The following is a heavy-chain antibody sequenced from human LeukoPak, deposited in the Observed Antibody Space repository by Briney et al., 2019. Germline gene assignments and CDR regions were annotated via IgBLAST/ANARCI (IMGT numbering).Heavy chain of an antibody. CDR3: VRHGAHYYDSSGHYPLDY. D-gene: IGHD3-22*01. V-gene: IGHV5-51*01. Sequence: GESLKISCKGSGYIFPTYWIGWVRQMPGQGLEWMGTIYPGDSDTRYSPSFQGQVTISADKSISTAYLQWSSLKASDTAVYYCVRHGAHYYDSSGHYPLDYWGQGTLVTVSS. J-gene: IGHJ4*02. CDR1: GYIFPTYW. CDR2: IYPGDSDT.